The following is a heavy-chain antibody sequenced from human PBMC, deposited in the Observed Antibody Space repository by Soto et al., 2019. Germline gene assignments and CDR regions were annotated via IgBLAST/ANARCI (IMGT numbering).Heavy chain of an antibody. V-gene: IGHV1-46*01. D-gene: IGHD5-18*01. CDR2: INPSGGST. CDR1: GYTFTSYY. CDR3: ARGSPGYSYGNYYYYGMDV. J-gene: IGHJ6*02. Sequence: ASVKVSCKASGYTFTSYYMHWVRQAPGQGLEWMGIINPSGGSTSYAQKFQGRVTMTRDTSTSTVYMELSSLRSEDTAVYYCARGSPGYSYGNYYYYGMDVWGQGTTVTVSS.